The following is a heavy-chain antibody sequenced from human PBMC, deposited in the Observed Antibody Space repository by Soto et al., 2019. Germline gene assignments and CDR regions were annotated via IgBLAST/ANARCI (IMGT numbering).Heavy chain of an antibody. V-gene: IGHV5-51*01. CDR2: IYPGDSET. CDR1: GYNFTTYW. D-gene: IGHD6-13*01. J-gene: IGHJ6*02. Sequence: GESLKISCKGSGYNFTTYWSAWVRQMPGKGLEWMGIIYPGDSETRYSPSFQGQVTISADKSISTAYLQWSSLLASDTAMYYCARHGTALRRYYYYYGLDVWGQGTTVTVSS. CDR3: ARHGTALRRYYYYYGLDV.